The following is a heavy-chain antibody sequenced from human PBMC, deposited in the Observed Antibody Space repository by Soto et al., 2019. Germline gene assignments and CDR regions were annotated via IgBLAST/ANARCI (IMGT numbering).Heavy chain of an antibody. CDR1: GFTFSSYC. Sequence: LRLSFAASGFTFSSYCMHWVRQAPGKGLEWVAVISYDGSNKYYADSVKGRFTISRDNSKNTLYLQMNSLRAEDTAVYYCEKDRSYGDGAFDIWGQGTMVTVSS. CDR2: ISYDGSNK. D-gene: IGHD5-18*01. V-gene: IGHV3-30*18. CDR3: EKDRSYGDGAFDI. J-gene: IGHJ3*02.